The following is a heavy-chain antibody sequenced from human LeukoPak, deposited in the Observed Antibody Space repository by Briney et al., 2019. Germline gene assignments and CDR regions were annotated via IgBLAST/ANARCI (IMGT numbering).Heavy chain of an antibody. J-gene: IGHJ3*02. D-gene: IGHD7-27*01. CDR2: IYPNSGGT. CDR1: GYTFTAYY. CDR3: ARLWGKYDAFDI. Sequence: GASVKVSCKTSGYTFTAYYMHWVGRAPGQGLEWMGWIYPNSGGTNYPQKFQGRVTMTRDTSISTAYMELSSLRSDDTAVYYCARLWGKYDAFDIWGQGTMVTVSS. V-gene: IGHV1-2*02.